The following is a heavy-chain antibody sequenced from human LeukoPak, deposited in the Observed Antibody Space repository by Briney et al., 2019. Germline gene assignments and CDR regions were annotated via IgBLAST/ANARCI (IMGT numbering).Heavy chain of an antibody. CDR1: GFTFSSYS. CDR2: IKQDGSEK. V-gene: IGHV3-7*01. D-gene: IGHD2-21*01. CDR3: ARGGDWNDAFDI. J-gene: IGHJ3*02. Sequence: PGGSLRLSCAASGFTFSSYSMNWVRQAPGKGLEWVANIKQDGSEKYYVDSVKGRFTISRDNAKNSLYLQMNSLRAEDTAVYYCARGGDWNDAFDIWGQGTMVTVSS.